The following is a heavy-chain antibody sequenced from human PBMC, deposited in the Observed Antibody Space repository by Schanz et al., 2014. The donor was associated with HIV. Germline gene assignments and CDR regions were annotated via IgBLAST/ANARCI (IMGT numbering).Heavy chain of an antibody. J-gene: IGHJ4*02. D-gene: IGHD2-8*01. CDR2: IKLDGSEK. Sequence: EVQLVESGGGVVRPGRSLRLSCAASGFTFKTYWMSWVRQAPGKGLEWLANIKLDGSEKYYADSVKGRFTISRDNSKNTLYLQMNSLRAEDTAVYYCARDRMVYAQAPLYYFDYWGQGTLVTVSS. CDR1: GFTFKTYW. V-gene: IGHV3-7*01. CDR3: ARDRMVYAQAPLYYFDY.